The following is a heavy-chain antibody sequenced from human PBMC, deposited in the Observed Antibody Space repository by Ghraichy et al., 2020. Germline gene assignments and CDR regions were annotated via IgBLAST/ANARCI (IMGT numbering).Heavy chain of an antibody. CDR3: ARGAGIAVAGDMYYFDY. CDR1: GFTVSSNY. V-gene: IGHV3-66*01. D-gene: IGHD6-19*01. Sequence: GGSLRLSCAASGFTVSSNYMSWVRQAPGKGLEWVSVIYSGGSTYYADSVKGRFTISRDNSKNTLYLQMNSLRAEDTAVYYCARGAGIAVAGDMYYFDYWGQGTLVTVSS. J-gene: IGHJ4*02. CDR2: IYSGGST.